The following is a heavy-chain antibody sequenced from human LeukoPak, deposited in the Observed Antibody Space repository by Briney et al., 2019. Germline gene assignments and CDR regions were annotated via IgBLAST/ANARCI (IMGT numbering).Heavy chain of an antibody. D-gene: IGHD3-10*01. J-gene: IGHJ3*02. CDR3: ARSLFPHDAFDI. Sequence: GGSLRLSCVASGFNFNTYGMHWVRQAPGKGLEWVTFIRFDGSNKYYADSVKGRFTISRDNSKNTLYLQMNSLRAEDTAVYYCARSLFPHDAFDIWGQGTMVTVSS. V-gene: IGHV3-30*02. CDR2: IRFDGSNK. CDR1: GFNFNTYG.